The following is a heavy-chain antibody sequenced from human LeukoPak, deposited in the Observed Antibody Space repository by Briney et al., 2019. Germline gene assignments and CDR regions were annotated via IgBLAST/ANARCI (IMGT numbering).Heavy chain of an antibody. J-gene: IGHJ1*01. D-gene: IGHD3-22*01. V-gene: IGHV1-69*04. CDR2: IIPILGIP. CDR1: GGTFSSYA. Sequence: SVKVSFKASGGTFSSYAISWVRQAPGQGLEWMGRIIPILGIPNYAQNFQGRVTITADKSTSTAYMELSSLRSEDTAVYCCARVTYYDSSGYPEYFHHWGQGTLVTVSS. CDR3: ARVTYYDSSGYPEYFHH.